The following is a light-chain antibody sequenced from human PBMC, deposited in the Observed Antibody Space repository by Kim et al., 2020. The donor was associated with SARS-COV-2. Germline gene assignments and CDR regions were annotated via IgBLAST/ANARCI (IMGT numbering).Light chain of an antibody. CDR2: DDS. Sequence: AAVRDRVTVTCKTSQNISNYLNWYQQKPGKALILLIYDDSNLETGVPSRFSGSGYGTAFTFTISSPQPEDIATYYCQEYDNLPRAFGQGTKVEI. V-gene: IGKV1-33*01. J-gene: IGKJ1*01. CDR1: QNISNY. CDR3: QEYDNLPRA.